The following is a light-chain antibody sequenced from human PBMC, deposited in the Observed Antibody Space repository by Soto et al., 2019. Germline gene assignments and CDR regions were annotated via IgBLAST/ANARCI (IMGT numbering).Light chain of an antibody. V-gene: IGLV2-23*03. CDR2: EGS. CDR1: SSDVGSYEF. J-gene: IGLJ1*01. Sequence: QSVLTQPASVSESPGQSITISCTGTSSDVGSYEFVSWYQQYPGKAPKLMIYEGSKRPSGVSDRFSGSKSGNTASLTISGLQAEDEADYFCCSYAGASNVFGAGTKVTVL. CDR3: CSYAGASNV.